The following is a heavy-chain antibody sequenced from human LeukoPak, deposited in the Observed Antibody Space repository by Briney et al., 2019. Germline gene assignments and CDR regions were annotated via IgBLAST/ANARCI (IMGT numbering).Heavy chain of an antibody. CDR3: ASSKDYSDSSGFARTLDS. V-gene: IGHV1-69*13. CDR1: GGTFSSYA. CDR2: IIPIFGTA. D-gene: IGHD3-22*01. Sequence: ASVKVSCKASGGTFSSYAINWVRQAPGQGLEWMGGIIPIFGTANYAQKFQGRVTITADESTSTAYMELSSLRSEDTAVYYCASSKDYSDSSGFARTLDSWGQGTLVTVSS. J-gene: IGHJ4*02.